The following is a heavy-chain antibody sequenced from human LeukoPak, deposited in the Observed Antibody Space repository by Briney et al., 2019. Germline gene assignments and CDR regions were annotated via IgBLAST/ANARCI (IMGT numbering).Heavy chain of an antibody. J-gene: IGHJ5*02. CDR3: AREGSYLNWFDP. D-gene: IGHD1-26*01. CDR2: INHSGST. CDR1: GGSFSGYY. V-gene: IGHV4-34*01. Sequence: SETLSHTCAVYGGSFSGYYWSWIRQPPGKGLEWIGEINHSGSTNYDPSLKSRVTISVDTSKNQFSLKLSSVAAADTAVYYCAREGSYLNWFDPWGQGTLVTVSS.